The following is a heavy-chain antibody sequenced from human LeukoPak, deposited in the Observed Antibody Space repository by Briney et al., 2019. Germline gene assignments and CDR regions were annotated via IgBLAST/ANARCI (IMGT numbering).Heavy chain of an antibody. CDR3: ARVEMATIWAFDY. CDR1: GGSISSHY. V-gene: IGHV4-59*11. J-gene: IGHJ4*02. Sequence: PSETLSLTCTVSGGSISSHYWSWIRQPPGKGLEWIGYIYYSGSTNYNPSLKSRVTISVDTSKNQFSLKLSSVTAADTAVYYCARVEMATIWAFDYWGQGTLVTVSS. D-gene: IGHD5-24*01. CDR2: IYYSGST.